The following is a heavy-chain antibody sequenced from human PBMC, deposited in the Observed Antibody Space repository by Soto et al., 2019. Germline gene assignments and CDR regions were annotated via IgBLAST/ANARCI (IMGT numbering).Heavy chain of an antibody. CDR1: GGSVSSGSYY. D-gene: IGHD1-1*01. V-gene: IGHV4-61*01. CDR2: IYYSGTT. J-gene: IGHJ6*02. CDR3: ARDTWGATGSLAYYYYYGMDV. Sequence: SETLSLTCTVSGGSVSSGSYYWSWIRQPPGKGLEWIGYIYYSGTTNYNPSLKSRVTISLDTSKNQFSLKLSSVTAADTAVYYCARDTWGATGSLAYYYYYGMDVWGQGTTVTVSS.